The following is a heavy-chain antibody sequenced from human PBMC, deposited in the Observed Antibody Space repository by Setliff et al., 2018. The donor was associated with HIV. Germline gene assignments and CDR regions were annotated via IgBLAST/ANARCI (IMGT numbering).Heavy chain of an antibody. Sequence: ASVKVSCKASGYTFTNYDINWVRQAAGQGLEWLGWVSPNRRNTGYAQKFQGRLIITRNSAISTVYMELSGLTSNDTAIYYCARMPATGACGPDYYMDVWGKGSTVTVSS. D-gene: IGHD1-1*01. J-gene: IGHJ6*03. V-gene: IGHV1-8*03. CDR2: VSPNRRNT. CDR3: ARMPATGACGPDYYMDV. CDR1: GYTFTNYD.